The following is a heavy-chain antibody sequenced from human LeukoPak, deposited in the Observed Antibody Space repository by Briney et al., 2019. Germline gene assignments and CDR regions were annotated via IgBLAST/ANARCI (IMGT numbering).Heavy chain of an antibody. Sequence: PGGSLRLSCAASGFTFSSYGMHWVRQALGKGLEWVAFIRYDGSNKYYADSVKGRFTISRDNSKNTLYLQMNSLRAEDTAVYYCAKDSRDQAQLPPYYFDYWGQGTLVTVSS. CDR3: AKDSRDQAQLPPYYFDY. D-gene: IGHD2-2*01. V-gene: IGHV3-30*02. CDR1: GFTFSSYG. J-gene: IGHJ4*02. CDR2: IRYDGSNK.